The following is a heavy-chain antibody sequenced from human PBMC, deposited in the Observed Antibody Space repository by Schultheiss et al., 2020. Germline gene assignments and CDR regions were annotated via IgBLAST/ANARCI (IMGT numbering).Heavy chain of an antibody. J-gene: IGHJ4*02. CDR3: AKGWDYDSGSRISPYLDY. V-gene: IGHV3-13*01. D-gene: IGHD3-10*01. CDR2: IGTAGDT. CDR1: GFTFSSYD. Sequence: GGSLRLSCAASGFTFSSYDMHWVRQATGKGLEWVSAIGTAGDTYYPGSVKGRFTISRDNSYNTLYLQMNSLRAEDTAVYYCAKGWDYDSGSRISPYLDYWGQGTLVTVSS.